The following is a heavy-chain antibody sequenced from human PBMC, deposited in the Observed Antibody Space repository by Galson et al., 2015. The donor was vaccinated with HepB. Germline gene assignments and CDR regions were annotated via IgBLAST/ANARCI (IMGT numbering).Heavy chain of an antibody. D-gene: IGHD6-13*01. V-gene: IGHV2-70D*14. CDR1: GFSFTTGGMR. CDR2: IDWDDNK. J-gene: IGHJ4*02. CDR3: ARQTITADGTFFCDY. Sequence: PALVKPTQTLTLTCTFSGFSFTTGGMRVSWIRQPPGKALEWLARIDWDDNKVYSTSLKTRLTISKDTSKYQVVLTMTNVGPVDTATYYCARQTITADGTFFCDYWGPGTLVTVSS.